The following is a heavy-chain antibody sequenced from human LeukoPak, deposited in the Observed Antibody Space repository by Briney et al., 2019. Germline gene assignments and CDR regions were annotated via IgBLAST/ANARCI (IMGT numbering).Heavy chain of an antibody. V-gene: IGHV1-24*01. D-gene: IGHD3-22*01. CDR2: YDPADGET. CDR3: ATQLSSGWPLRHLPFDY. Sequence: ASGTVSCTVSGYTLTDLSMHWVRQAPGKGLGWMGGYDPADGETIYAQKFQGRVTMTEDTSTDTAYMELSSLRSEDTAVYYCATQLSSGWPLRHLPFDYWGQGTLVTVSS. CDR1: GYTLTDLS. J-gene: IGHJ4*02.